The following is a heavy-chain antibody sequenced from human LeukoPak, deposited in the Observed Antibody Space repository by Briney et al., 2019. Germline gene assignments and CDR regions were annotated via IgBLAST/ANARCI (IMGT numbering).Heavy chain of an antibody. CDR3: ARIGEDDYSHYVAFDV. D-gene: IGHD4-11*01. J-gene: IGHJ3*01. CDR2: IKQNGAEK. V-gene: IGHV3-7*01. Sequence: GGSLRLSCAASGLTFSGYDMHWVRQAPGKGLEWVANIKQNGAEKYYVDSVKGRFTISRDNAKNSLYLQMNSLRVEDTAMYYCARIGEDDYSHYVAFDVWGQGTMVTVSS. CDR1: GLTFSGYD.